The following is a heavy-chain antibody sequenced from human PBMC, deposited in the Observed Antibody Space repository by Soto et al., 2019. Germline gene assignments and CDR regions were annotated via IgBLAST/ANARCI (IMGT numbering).Heavy chain of an antibody. V-gene: IGHV1-69*01. CDR3: ARVGRYPTSSYYSGMDV. Sequence: QVQLVQSGAEVKKPGSSVKVSCKASGGTFSTYSISWVRQAPGQGLEWMGGSPPIFGTSKHAQNFQGRVTIPADESTRTGYMELSSCRSDDTAVYYCARVGRYPTSSYYSGMDVWGQGTTVTVYS. D-gene: IGHD1-20*01. CDR2: SPPIFGTS. J-gene: IGHJ6*02. CDR1: GGTFSTYS.